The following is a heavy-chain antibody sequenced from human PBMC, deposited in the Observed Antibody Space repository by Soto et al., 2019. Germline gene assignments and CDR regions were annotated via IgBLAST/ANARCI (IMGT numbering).Heavy chain of an antibody. J-gene: IGHJ4*02. CDR2: ISSSSSTI. V-gene: IGHV3-48*01. D-gene: IGHD6-13*01. CDR1: GFTFSSYS. CDR3: ARVSGSSWRHFDY. Sequence: GGSLRLSCAASGFTFSSYSMNWVRQAPGKGLEWVSYISSSSSTIYYADSVKGRFTISRDNAKNSLYLQMNSLRAEDTAVYYCARVSGSSWRHFDYWGQGTLVTVSS.